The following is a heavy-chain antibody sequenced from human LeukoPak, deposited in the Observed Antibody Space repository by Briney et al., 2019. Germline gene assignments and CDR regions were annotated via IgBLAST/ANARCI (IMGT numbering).Heavy chain of an antibody. CDR3: ARFTGNSHPTGEY. CDR2: IYTSGST. D-gene: IGHD1-1*01. V-gene: IGHV4-4*09. Sequence: SETLSLTCTVSGGSISSYYWSWIRQPPGKGLEWIGYIYTSGSTNYNPSLKSRVTISVDTSKNQFSLKLSSVTAADTAVYYCARFTGNSHPTGEYWGQGTLVTVSS. J-gene: IGHJ4*02. CDR1: GGSISSYY.